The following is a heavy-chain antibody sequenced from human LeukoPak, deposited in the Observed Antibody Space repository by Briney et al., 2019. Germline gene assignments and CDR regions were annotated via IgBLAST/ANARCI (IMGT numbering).Heavy chain of an antibody. Sequence: SETLSLTCAVYGGSFSGYYWSWIRQPPGKGLEWIGEVNHSGSTNYNPSLKSRVTISVDTSKNQFSLKLSSVTAADTAVYYCARAHAFDIWGQGTMVTVSS. CDR3: ARAHAFDI. V-gene: IGHV4-34*01. CDR2: VNHSGST. J-gene: IGHJ3*02. CDR1: GGSFSGYY.